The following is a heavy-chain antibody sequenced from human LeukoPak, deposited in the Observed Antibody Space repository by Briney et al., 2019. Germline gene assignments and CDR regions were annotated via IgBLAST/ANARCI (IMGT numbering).Heavy chain of an antibody. J-gene: IGHJ4*02. D-gene: IGHD6-19*01. CDR2: ISGGGNVT. CDR3: ARMVDKALAGTWDHHRDH. Sequence: GGSLRLSCFASGFSLKTNAVSWVRQTPGKGLEWVSGISGGGNVTRVAHSEKRRFRIERDISSETVFLQFNNVRPEEPPVYHCARMVDKALAGTWDHHRDHWGERTRVTVS. CDR1: GFSLKTNA. V-gene: IGHV3-23*01.